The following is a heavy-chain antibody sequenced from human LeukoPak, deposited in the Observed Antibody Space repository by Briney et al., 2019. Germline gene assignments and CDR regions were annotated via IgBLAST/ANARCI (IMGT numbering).Heavy chain of an antibody. CDR2: ISNIGRTI. J-gene: IGHJ5*02. Sequence: PGGSLRLSCAASGCTFSDYYMSWIRQAPGKGLEWVSYISNIGRTIYNADSVKGRYTISRDNAKNSLYLQMKSLRAEDTAMYYCARDTTPESVGDGPGPWGQGTLVTVSS. D-gene: IGHD1-14*01. CDR1: GCTFSDYY. CDR3: ARDTTPESVGDGPGP. V-gene: IGHV3-11*01.